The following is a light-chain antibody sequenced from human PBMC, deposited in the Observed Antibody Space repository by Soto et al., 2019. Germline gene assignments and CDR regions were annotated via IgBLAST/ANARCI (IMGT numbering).Light chain of an antibody. CDR2: GAS. V-gene: IGKV1-39*01. J-gene: IGKJ1*01. Sequence: DIRMTQTPSSLSASVGDRVTITFRASLTIGDSLSWFQQKVGKPPTLLIYGASALQSGVPARFSGSGSGTDFTLTINNMQREDFATYYCQKTYNLPRTCGQGTKGDIK. CDR3: QKTYNLPRT. CDR1: LTIGDS.